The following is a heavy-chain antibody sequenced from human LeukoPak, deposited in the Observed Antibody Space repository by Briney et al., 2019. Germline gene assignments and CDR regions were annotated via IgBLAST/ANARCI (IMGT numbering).Heavy chain of an antibody. CDR3: VREDAGRVGATSGMDV. V-gene: IGHV4-59*01. CDR1: GGSISSYY. J-gene: IGHJ6*02. Sequence: SETLSLTCTVSGGSISSYYWSWIRQPPGKGLEWIGYIYYSGSTNYNPSLKSRVTISVDTSKNQFSLKLSSVTAADTAVYYCVREDAGRVGATSGMDVWGQGTTVTVSS. D-gene: IGHD1-26*01. CDR2: IYYSGST.